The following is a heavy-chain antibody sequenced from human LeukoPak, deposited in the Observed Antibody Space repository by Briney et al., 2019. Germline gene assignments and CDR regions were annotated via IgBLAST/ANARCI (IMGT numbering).Heavy chain of an antibody. J-gene: IGHJ4*02. V-gene: IGHV4-59*08. D-gene: IGHD3-9*01. CDR2: IYYSGST. Sequence: PSETLSLTCTVSGGSISSYYWSWIRQPPGKGLEWIGYIYYSGSTNYNPSLKSRVTISVDTSKNQFSLKLSSVTAADTAVYYCARHGLRYFDWLSIDYWGQGTLVTVSS. CDR1: GGSISSYY. CDR3: ARHGLRYFDWLSIDY.